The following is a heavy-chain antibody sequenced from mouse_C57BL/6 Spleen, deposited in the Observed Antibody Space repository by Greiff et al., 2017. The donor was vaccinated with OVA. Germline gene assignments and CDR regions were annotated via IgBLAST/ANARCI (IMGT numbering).Heavy chain of an antibody. J-gene: IGHJ3*01. CDR1: GYTFTSYW. D-gene: IGHD1-1*02. V-gene: IGHV1-53*01. Sequence: QVQLQQPGTELEKPGASVKLSCKASGYTFTSYWINWFNQRPGKGLEWIGNINPRNGGTNYKEKFKNKATVTVDKSSGTVYMQLTSLTSEASAVYYGARVVATGGAWFAYWGKGTLVTVAA. CDR3: ARVVATGGAWFAY. CDR2: INPRNGGT.